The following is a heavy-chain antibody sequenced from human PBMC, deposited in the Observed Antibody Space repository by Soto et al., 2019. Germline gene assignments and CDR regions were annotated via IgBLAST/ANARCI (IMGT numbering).Heavy chain of an antibody. CDR1: GFTFSSYS. CDR3: ARMRGDGYSYWYFDL. CDR2: ISSSSSYI. D-gene: IGHD3-10*01. V-gene: IGHV3-21*01. J-gene: IGHJ2*01. Sequence: PGGSLRLSCAASGFTFSSYSMNWVRQAPGKGLEWVSSISSSSSYIYYADSVKGRFTISRDNAKNSLHLQMNSLRAEDTAVYYCARMRGDGYSYWYFDLWGRGTLVTVS.